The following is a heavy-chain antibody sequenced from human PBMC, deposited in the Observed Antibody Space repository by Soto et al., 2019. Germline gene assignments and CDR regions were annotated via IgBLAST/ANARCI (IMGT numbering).Heavy chain of an antibody. CDR3: ARQNPAYGDYVGGAPFDY. D-gene: IGHD4-17*01. V-gene: IGHV4-39*01. CDR1: GGSISSSSYY. J-gene: IGHJ4*02. CDR2: IYYSGST. Sequence: SETLSLTCTVSGGSISSSSYYWGWIRQPPGKGLEWIGSIYYSGSTYYNPSLKSRVTISVDTSKNQFSLKLSSVTAADTAVYYCARQNPAYGDYVGGAPFDYWGQGTLVTVSS.